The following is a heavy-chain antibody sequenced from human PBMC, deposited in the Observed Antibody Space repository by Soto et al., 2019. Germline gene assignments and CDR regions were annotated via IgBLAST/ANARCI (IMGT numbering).Heavy chain of an antibody. CDR3: ARDRGYDAHDYYYNAMDV. Sequence: PGGSLRLSCVASGFTFRTYTMNWVRQAPGKGLEWVSGIRGFSPYTFYAESVKGRFTISRDNAKNSLYLQMNSLGVEDTAVYYCARDRGYDAHDYYYNAMDVWGQGPRSPSP. CDR1: GFTFRTYT. D-gene: IGHD2-15*01. CDR2: IRGFSPYT. J-gene: IGHJ6*02. V-gene: IGHV3-21*01.